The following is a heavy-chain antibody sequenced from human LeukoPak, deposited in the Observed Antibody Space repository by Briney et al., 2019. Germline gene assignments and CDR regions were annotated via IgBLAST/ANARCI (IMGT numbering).Heavy chain of an antibody. CDR2: ISSSSSYI. Sequence: GGSLRLSCAASGFTFSSYSMNWDRQAPGKGLEWVSSISSSSSYIYYADSVKGRFTISRDNAKNSLYLQMNSLRAEDTAVYYCARVLEWLIPDYYFDYWGQGTLVTVSS. CDR1: GFTFSSYS. D-gene: IGHD3-3*01. J-gene: IGHJ4*02. V-gene: IGHV3-21*01. CDR3: ARVLEWLIPDYYFDY.